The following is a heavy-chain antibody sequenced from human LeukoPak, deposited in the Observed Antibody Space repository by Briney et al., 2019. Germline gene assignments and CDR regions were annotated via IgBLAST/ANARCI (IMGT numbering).Heavy chain of an antibody. V-gene: IGHV1-69*13. CDR2: IIPIFGTA. Sequence: SVKVSCKASGGTFSSYAISWVRQAPGQGLEWMGGIIPIFGTANSAQKFQGRVTITADESTSTAYMELSSLRSEDTAVYYCARDGRSGYSYGYFYWGQGTLVTVSS. D-gene: IGHD5-18*01. CDR3: ARDGRSGYSYGYFY. CDR1: GGTFSSYA. J-gene: IGHJ4*02.